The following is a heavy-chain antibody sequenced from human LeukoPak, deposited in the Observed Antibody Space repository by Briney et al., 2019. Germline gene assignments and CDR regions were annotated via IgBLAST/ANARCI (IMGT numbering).Heavy chain of an antibody. CDR1: GGTFSSYA. CDR3: ARAGVSYDSSGYYDY. D-gene: IGHD3-22*01. V-gene: IGHV1-69*13. CDR2: IIPIFGTA. Sequence: GASVKVSCKASGGTFSSYAISWVRQAPGQGLEWMGGIIPIFGTANYAQKFQGRVTITADESTSTAYMELSSLRSEDTAVYYCARAGVSYDSSGYYDYWGQGTLVTVSS. J-gene: IGHJ4*02.